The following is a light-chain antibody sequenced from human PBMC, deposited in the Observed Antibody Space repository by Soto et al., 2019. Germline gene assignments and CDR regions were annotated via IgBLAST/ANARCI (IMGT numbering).Light chain of an antibody. CDR2: NAA. CDR3: QQYNGDSRG. Sequence: DIQMTQSPSTLSASVGDRLTITCRASQNINIWLAWYQQKPGKAPKLLIYNAAYLESGVPSRFSGSGSGTEFTLTISSLQPDDFAIYYCQQYNGDSRGFGQGTKVELK. CDR1: QNINIW. J-gene: IGKJ1*01. V-gene: IGKV1-5*01.